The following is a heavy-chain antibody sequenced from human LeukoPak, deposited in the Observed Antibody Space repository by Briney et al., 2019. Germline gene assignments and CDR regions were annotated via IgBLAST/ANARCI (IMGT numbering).Heavy chain of an antibody. D-gene: IGHD6-13*01. CDR3: ARQYSSSWYNRNPPSYGMDV. CDR1: GGSISSSSYY. CDR2: IYYSGST. J-gene: IGHJ6*02. V-gene: IGHV4-39*01. Sequence: PSETLSLTCTVSGGSISSSSYYWGWLRQPPGKGLEWIGSIYYSGSTYYNPSLKSRVTISVDTSKNQFSLKLSSVTAADTAVYYCARQYSSSWYNRNPPSYGMDVWGQGTTVTVSS.